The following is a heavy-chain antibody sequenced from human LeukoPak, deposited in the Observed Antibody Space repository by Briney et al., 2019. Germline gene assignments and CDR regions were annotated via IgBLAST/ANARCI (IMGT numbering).Heavy chain of an antibody. Sequence: SETLSLTCAVYGGSFSGYYWSWIRQPPGKGLEWIGYIYYSGSTNYNPSLKSRVTISLDTSKNQFSLQLSSVTAADTAVYYCARGLAVPGPFDYWGQGTLVTVSS. D-gene: IGHD6-13*01. J-gene: IGHJ4*02. CDR3: ARGLAVPGPFDY. CDR1: GGSFSGYY. CDR2: IYYSGST. V-gene: IGHV4-34*01.